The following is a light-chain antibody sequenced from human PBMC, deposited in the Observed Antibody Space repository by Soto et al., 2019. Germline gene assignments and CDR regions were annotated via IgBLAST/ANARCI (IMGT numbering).Light chain of an antibody. J-gene: IGKJ5*01. CDR3: QQFDSSAIT. Sequence: EIVLTQSPGTLSLSPGERATLSCRASQSISNNYLAWYQQKPGQAPRLLIYGASTRATGIPDRFSGSGSGTDFTLTITRLEPEDFAVYYCQQFDSSAITFGQWTRLEI. CDR1: QSISNNY. V-gene: IGKV3-20*01. CDR2: GAS.